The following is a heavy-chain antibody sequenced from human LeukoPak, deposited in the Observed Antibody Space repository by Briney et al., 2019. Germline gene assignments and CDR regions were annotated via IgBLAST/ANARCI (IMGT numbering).Heavy chain of an antibody. CDR1: GFTFTSSA. Sequence: EASVKVSCKASGFTFTSSAMQWVRQARGQRLEWIGWIVVVSGNTNYAQKFQERVTITRDMSTSTAYMELSSLRSEDTAVYYCAADFDYYDSSGYYHNLDYWGQGTLVTVSS. CDR3: AADFDYYDSSGYYHNLDY. J-gene: IGHJ4*02. D-gene: IGHD3-22*01. CDR2: IVVVSGNT. V-gene: IGHV1-58*02.